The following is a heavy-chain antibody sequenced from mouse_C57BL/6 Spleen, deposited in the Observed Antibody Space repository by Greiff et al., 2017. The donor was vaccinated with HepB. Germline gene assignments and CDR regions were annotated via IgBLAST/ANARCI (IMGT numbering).Heavy chain of an antibody. CDR2: IYPGSGST. J-gene: IGHJ4*01. V-gene: IGHV1-55*01. Sequence: QVQLQQSGAELVKPGASVKMSCKASGYTFTSYWITWVKQRPGQGLEWIGDIYPGSGSTNYNEKFKSKATLTVDTSSSTAYMQLSSLTSEDSAVYYCARWPRDYYAMDYWGQGTSVTVSS. CDR3: ARWPRDYYAMDY. CDR1: GYTFTSYW.